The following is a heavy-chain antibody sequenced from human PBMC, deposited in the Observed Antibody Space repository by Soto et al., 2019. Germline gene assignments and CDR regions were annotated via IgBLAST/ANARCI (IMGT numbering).Heavy chain of an antibody. D-gene: IGHD3-3*01. CDR3: ARLRSTNFGVVTGHSFDY. J-gene: IGHJ4*02. Sequence: PSETLSLTCSVSGGSVSSGVYYWSWIRQPPGKGLELIGYISNSGITNYNPSLTSRVAISLDRSRNQFSLKLTSVTAADTAVYYCARLRSTNFGVVTGHSFDYWGRGTLVSVSS. V-gene: IGHV4-61*08. CDR1: GGSVSSGVYY. CDR2: ISNSGIT.